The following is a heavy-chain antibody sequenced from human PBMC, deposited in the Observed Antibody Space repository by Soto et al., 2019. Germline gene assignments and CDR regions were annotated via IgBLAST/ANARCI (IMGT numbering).Heavy chain of an antibody. CDR3: ARSHGSSTSLEIYYCYYYGMDV. D-gene: IGHD2-2*01. Sequence: QVQLVQSGAEVKKPGSSVKVSCKASGGTFSSYAISWVRQAPGQGLEWMGGIIPIPGTANYAQKFQGRVTITADESTSTAYMELSSLRSEDTAVYYCARSHGSSTSLEIYYCYYYGMDVWGQGTTVTVSS. CDR2: IIPIPGTA. CDR1: GGTFSSYA. J-gene: IGHJ6*02. V-gene: IGHV1-69*01.